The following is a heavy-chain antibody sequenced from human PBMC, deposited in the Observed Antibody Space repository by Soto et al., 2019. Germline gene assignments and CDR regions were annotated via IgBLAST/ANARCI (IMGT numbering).Heavy chain of an antibody. J-gene: IGHJ4*02. D-gene: IGHD6-13*01. CDR3: ARERGWQLYFDY. V-gene: IGHV3-21*01. CDR2: VSFDSNYI. CDR1: GFTFSSYS. Sequence: GGSLRLSCAASGFTFSSYSMNWVRQAPGKGLEWVSLVSFDSNYIYYADSVKGRFTISRDNAKNSVYLQMNSLRAEDTAVYYCARERGWQLYFDYWGQGALVTVSS.